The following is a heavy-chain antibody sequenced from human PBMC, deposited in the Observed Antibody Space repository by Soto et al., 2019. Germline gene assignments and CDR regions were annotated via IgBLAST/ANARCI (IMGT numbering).Heavy chain of an antibody. Sequence: SETLSLTCSLSGGAISGCYWSWIRLPPGKAQEWIGYVSYSGSTDYHPSLKIRVRIPIVTSKNKFSLKLIPVTAADTAVYYCVVDVSDSRLFCFAPWGKAALVTFSS. CDR2: VSYSGST. V-gene: IGHV4-59*03. D-gene: IGHD2-15*01. CDR1: GGAISGCY. J-gene: IGHJ5*02. CDR3: VVDVSDSRLFCFAP.